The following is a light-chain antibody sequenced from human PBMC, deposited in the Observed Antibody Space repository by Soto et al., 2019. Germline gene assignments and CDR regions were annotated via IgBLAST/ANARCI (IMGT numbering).Light chain of an antibody. CDR1: QGISSY. J-gene: IGKJ4*01. CDR3: QQLNSYPPF. V-gene: IGKV1-8*01. CDR2: AAS. Sequence: AIRMTQSPSSFSASTGDRVTITCRASQGISSYLAWYQQKPGKAPKLLIYAASTLQSGVPSRFSGSGSGTDFTLTISCLQSEDFATYYCQQLNSYPPFFGGGTKVDIK.